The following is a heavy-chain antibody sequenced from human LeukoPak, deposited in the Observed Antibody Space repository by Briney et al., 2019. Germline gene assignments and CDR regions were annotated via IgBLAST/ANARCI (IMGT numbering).Heavy chain of an antibody. J-gene: IGHJ4*02. V-gene: IGHV5-51*01. Sequence: GESLKISCKGSGYSFTCYWIGWVRQMPGKGLEWMGIIYPGDSGTRYSPSFQGQVTISADKSISTAYLQWSSLKASDTAMYYCARQWREAAFDYWGQGTLVTVSS. CDR2: IYPGDSGT. CDR1: GYSFTCYW. D-gene: IGHD6-13*01. CDR3: ARQWREAAFDY.